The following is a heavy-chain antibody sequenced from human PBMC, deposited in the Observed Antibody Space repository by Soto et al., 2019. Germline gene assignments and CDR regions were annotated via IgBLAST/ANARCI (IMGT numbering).Heavy chain of an antibody. V-gene: IGHV3-33*01. CDR3: ARGGRGWVDHTGLDY. J-gene: IGHJ4*02. Sequence: QVQLVESGGGVVQPGRSLRLSCAASGFTFSSYGMHWVRQAPGKGLEWVAVIWYDGSNKYYADSVKGRFTISRDNSKNTLYLQMNSLRAEDTAVYYCARGGRGWVDHTGLDYWGQGTLVTVSS. CDR1: GFTFSSYG. D-gene: IGHD2-8*02. CDR2: IWYDGSNK.